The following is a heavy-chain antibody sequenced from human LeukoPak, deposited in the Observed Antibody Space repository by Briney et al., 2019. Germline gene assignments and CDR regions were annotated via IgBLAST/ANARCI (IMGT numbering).Heavy chain of an antibody. CDR2: ILKDGSHK. CDR3: ARGCLEAGVSCYGRFDT. J-gene: IGHJ4*02. CDR1: GFTFSSHG. D-gene: IGHD2-2*01. Sequence: PGRSQTLSCAASGFTFSSHGMHWVRQAPGKGLEWGAGILKDGSHKFYAASVEGRVPISRDDSKNTLDLQMNSLRVEDTAVYYCARGCLEAGVSCYGRFDTWGQGTLVTASS. V-gene: IGHV3-33*01.